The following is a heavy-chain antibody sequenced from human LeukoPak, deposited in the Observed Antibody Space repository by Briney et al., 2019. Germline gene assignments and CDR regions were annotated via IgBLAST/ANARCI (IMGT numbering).Heavy chain of an antibody. CDR2: FDPEDGET. CDR1: GYTLTELS. Sequence: GASVKVSYKVSGYTLTELSMHWVRQAPGKGLEWMGGFDPEDGETIYAQKFQGRVTMTEDTSTDTAYMELSSLRSEDTAVYYCATDTHYGGGLDYWGQGTLVTVSS. D-gene: IGHD4-23*01. CDR3: ATDTHYGGGLDY. V-gene: IGHV1-24*01. J-gene: IGHJ4*02.